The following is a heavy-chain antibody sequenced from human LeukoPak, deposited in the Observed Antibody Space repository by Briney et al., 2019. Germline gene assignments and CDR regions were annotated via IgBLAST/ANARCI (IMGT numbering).Heavy chain of an antibody. V-gene: IGHV1-58*02. J-gene: IGHJ4*02. CDR1: GFTFTSSA. Sequence: GASVKVSCKASGFTFTSSAMQWVRQARGQRLEWIGWIVVGGGNTNYAQKFQERVTITRDMSTSTAYMELSSLRSEDTAVYYCAADYGSGSYYIDYWGQGTLVTVSS. CDR2: IVVGGGNT. CDR3: AADYGSGSYYIDY. D-gene: IGHD3-10*01.